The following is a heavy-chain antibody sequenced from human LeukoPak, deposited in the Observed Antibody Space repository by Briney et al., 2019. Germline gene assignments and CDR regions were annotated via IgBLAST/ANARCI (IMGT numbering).Heavy chain of an antibody. J-gene: IGHJ4*02. CDR3: ATGITIASGWYYFGY. D-gene: IGHD6-19*01. CDR1: CGSISSYF. V-gene: IGHV4-59*10. Sequence: SEPLSLTCAAGCGSISSYFGSWLRLPAEGGLEWVGLIYISGDTNYNPSFKSRVTISVDTSNNNPSLKWSCVTAADTAVYYCATGITIASGWYYFGYSGQKSPVTVSS. CDR2: IYISGDT.